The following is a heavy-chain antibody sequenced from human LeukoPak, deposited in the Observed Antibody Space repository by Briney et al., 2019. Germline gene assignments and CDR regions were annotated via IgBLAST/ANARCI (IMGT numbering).Heavy chain of an antibody. V-gene: IGHV1-2*02. CDR1: GYTFTGYY. D-gene: IGHD3-3*01. CDR2: INPNSGGT. Sequence: ASVKVSCKASGYTFTGYYMHWVRQAPGQGLEWMGWINPNSGGTNYAQKFQGRVTMTRDTSISTAYMELSRLRSDDTAVYYCARDSDFWSGYYGKALDYWGQGTLVTVSS. J-gene: IGHJ4*02. CDR3: ARDSDFWSGYYGKALDY.